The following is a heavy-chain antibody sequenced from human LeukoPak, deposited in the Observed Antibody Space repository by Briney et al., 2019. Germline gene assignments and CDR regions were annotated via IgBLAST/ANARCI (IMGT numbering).Heavy chain of an antibody. Sequence: GGSLRLSCAASGFTFSRYWMSWVRQAPGKGLEWVANIKQDGSEKYYVDSVKGRFTISRDNAKNSLYLQMNSLRAEDTAVYYCARTETTVTTKNFDYWGKGTLVTVS. CDR3: ARTETTVTTKNFDY. D-gene: IGHD4-11*01. CDR2: IKQDGSEK. CDR1: GFTFSRYW. V-gene: IGHV3-7*01. J-gene: IGHJ4*02.